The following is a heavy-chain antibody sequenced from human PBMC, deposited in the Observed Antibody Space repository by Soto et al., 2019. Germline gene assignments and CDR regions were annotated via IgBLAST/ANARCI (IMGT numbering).Heavy chain of an antibody. CDR3: ARDRKGLRLGELSLYYYYGMDV. Sequence: GGSVRLSCAASGFTFISYSMNWVRQAPGKGLEWVSYISSSSSTIYYADSVKGRFTISRDNAKNSLYLQMNSLRDEDTAVYYCARDRKGLRLGELSLYYYYGMDVWGQGTTVTVSS. V-gene: IGHV3-48*02. J-gene: IGHJ6*02. CDR1: GFTFISYS. D-gene: IGHD3-16*02. CDR2: ISSSSSTI.